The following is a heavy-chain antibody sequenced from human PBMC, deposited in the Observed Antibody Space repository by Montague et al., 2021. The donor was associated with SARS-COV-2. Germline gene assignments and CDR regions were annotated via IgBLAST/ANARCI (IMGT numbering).Heavy chain of an antibody. J-gene: IGHJ2*01. CDR2: IYYSGST. CDR3: ARTTWQRGYFDL. Sequence: SETLSLTCTVSGGSIRSSSYYWGWIRQPPGKGLECIGSIYYSGSTYYNPPLKSRVTISVDTSKNHFSLKLSSVTAADTAVYYCARTTWQRGYFDLWGRGTLVTVSS. CDR1: GGSIRSSSYY. D-gene: IGHD5-12*01. V-gene: IGHV4-39*07.